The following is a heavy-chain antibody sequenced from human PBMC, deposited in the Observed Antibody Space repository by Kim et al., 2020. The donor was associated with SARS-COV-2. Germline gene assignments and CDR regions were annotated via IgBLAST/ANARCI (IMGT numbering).Heavy chain of an antibody. CDR1: GGSISSYY. CDR2: IYYSGST. V-gene: IGHV4-59*01. Sequence: SETLSLTCTVSGGSISSYYWSWIRQPPGKGLEWIGYIYYSGSTNYNPSLKSRVTISVDTSKNQFSLKLSSVTAADTAVYYCASDYYDSSGYGYYGMDVWGQGTTVTVSS. J-gene: IGHJ6*02. D-gene: IGHD3-22*01. CDR3: ASDYYDSSGYGYYGMDV.